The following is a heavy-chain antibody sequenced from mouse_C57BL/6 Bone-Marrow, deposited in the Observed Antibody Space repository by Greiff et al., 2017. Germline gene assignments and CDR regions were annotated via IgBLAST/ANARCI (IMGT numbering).Heavy chain of an antibody. D-gene: IGHD1-2*01. CDR2: IDPENGDT. V-gene: IGHV14-4*01. J-gene: IGHJ2*01. CDR3: TTDYGYY. Sequence: VQLKQSGAELVRPGASVKLSCTASGFNIKDDYMHWVKQRPEQGLEWIGWIDPENGDTEYASKCQGKATITADTSSNTAYLQLSSLTSEDTAVYYCTTDYGYYWGQGTTLTVSS. CDR1: GFNIKDDY.